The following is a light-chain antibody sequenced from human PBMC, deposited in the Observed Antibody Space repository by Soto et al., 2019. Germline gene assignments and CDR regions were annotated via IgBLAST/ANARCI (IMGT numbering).Light chain of an antibody. V-gene: IGKV3-15*01. CDR2: GAS. Sequence: EIVLTQSPGTLSLSPGERATLSCSASQSVSNNYLAWYQHKPGQPPRLLIYGASTRATGIPGRFSGSGSGTEFTLTISSLQSEDFAVYYCQHYYNWPRTFGQGTKVDIK. CDR3: QHYYNWPRT. CDR1: QSVSNN. J-gene: IGKJ1*01.